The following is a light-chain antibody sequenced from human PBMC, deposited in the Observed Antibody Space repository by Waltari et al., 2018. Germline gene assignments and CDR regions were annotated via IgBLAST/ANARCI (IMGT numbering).Light chain of an antibody. J-gene: IGKJ1*01. CDR2: KAS. Sequence: DIQMTQSPSTLSASVGDRVTITCRASQSISSWLAWYQQKPGKAPDLLIYKASSFTSGVPSRFSGSGSGHPFTLTLLCLQPDDFATYYCQQFDSYSVTFGHGTKVEIK. CDR1: QSISSW. CDR3: QQFDSYSVT. V-gene: IGKV1-5*03.